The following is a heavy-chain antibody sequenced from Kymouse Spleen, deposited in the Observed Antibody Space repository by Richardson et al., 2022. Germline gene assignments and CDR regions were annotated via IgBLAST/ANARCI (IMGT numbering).Heavy chain of an antibody. Sequence: QVQLQQWGAGLLKPSETLSLTCAVYGGSFSGYYWSWIRQPPGKGLEWIGEINHSGSTNYNPSLKSRVTISVDTSKNQFSLKLSSVTAADTAVYYCASDITGTTDAFDIWGQGTMVTVSS. CDR1: GGSFSGYY. CDR3: ASDITGTTDAFDI. D-gene: IGHD1-7*01. J-gene: IGHJ3*02. CDR2: INHSGST. V-gene: IGHV4-34*01.